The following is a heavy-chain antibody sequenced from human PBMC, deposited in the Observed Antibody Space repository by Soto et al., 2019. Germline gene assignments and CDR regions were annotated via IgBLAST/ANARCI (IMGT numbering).Heavy chain of an antibody. J-gene: IGHJ4*02. CDR3: ARDGARGIAAAGAQLAGDY. CDR2: INPNSGGT. V-gene: IGHV1-2*02. D-gene: IGHD6-13*01. CDR1: GYTFTGYY. Sequence: ASVKVSCKASGYTFTGYYMHWVRQAPGQGLEWMGWINPNSGGTNYAQKFQGRVTMTRDKSTSTAYMELSSLRSEDTAVYYCARDGARGIAAAGAQLAGDYWGQGTLVTVSS.